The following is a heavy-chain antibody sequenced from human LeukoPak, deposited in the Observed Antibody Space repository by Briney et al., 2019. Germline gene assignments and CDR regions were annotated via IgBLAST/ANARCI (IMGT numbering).Heavy chain of an antibody. CDR2: ISSSGSTM. V-gene: IGHV3-48*03. Sequence: PGGSLRLSCAASGFTFSSYEMNWVRQAPGKGLEWVSYISSSGSTMYYADSVKGRFTISRDNAKNSLYLQMNSLRAEDTAVYYCARASAMIVVVRGAFDIWGQGTMVTVSS. D-gene: IGHD3-22*01. CDR1: GFTFSSYE. CDR3: ARASAMIVVVRGAFDI. J-gene: IGHJ3*02.